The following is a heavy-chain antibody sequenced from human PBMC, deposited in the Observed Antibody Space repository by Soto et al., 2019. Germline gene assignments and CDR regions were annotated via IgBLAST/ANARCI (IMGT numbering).Heavy chain of an antibody. V-gene: IGHV3-23*01. CDR2: ISGSGGST. CDR1: GFTFSSYA. J-gene: IGHJ6*02. Sequence: GSLRLSCAASGFTFSSYAMSWVRQAPGKGLEWVSAISGSGGSTYYADSVKGRFTISRDNSKNTLYLQMNSLRAEDTAVYYCAKASGYDYYYGMDVWGQGTTVTVSS. D-gene: IGHD5-12*01. CDR3: AKASGYDYYYGMDV.